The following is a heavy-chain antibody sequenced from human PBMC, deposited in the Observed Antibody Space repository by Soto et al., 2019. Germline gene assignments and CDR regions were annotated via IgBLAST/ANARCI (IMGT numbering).Heavy chain of an antibody. J-gene: IGHJ6*02. CDR1: GYSFTSYW. CDR3: ASNPTVVTHRGGSTNYYYYYGMDV. Sequence: GESLKISCKCSGYSFTSYWISWVRQMPGKGLEWMGRIDPSDSYTNYSQSFQRHVTLSADKSISTAYMQWSSLKASDTAMYYCASNPTVVTHRGGSTNYYYYYGMDVWGQGTTVTVSS. CDR2: IDPSDSYT. V-gene: IGHV5-10-1*01. D-gene: IGHD4-17*01.